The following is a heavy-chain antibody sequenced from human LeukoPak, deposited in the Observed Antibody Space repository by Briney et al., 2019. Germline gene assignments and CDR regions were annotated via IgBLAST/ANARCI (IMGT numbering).Heavy chain of an antibody. CDR2: ISGSGGST. J-gene: IGHJ4*02. D-gene: IGHD2-21*02. CDR3: AKSVKACGGDCYRWAPLGYYFDY. V-gene: IGHV3-23*01. Sequence: GGSLRLSCAASGFTFSSYAMSWVRQAPGKGLEWVSAISGSGGSTYYADSVKGRFTISRDNSKNTLYLQMNSLRAEDTAVYYCAKSVKACGGDCYRWAPLGYYFDYWAREPWSPSPQ. CDR1: GFTFSSYA.